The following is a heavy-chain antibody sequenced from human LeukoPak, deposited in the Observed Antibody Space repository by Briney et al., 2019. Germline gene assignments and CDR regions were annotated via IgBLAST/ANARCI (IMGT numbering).Heavy chain of an antibody. J-gene: IGHJ6*02. CDR2: ISYDGSNK. CDR1: GFTLSSYA. D-gene: IGHD2-2*01. V-gene: IGHV3-30*04. Sequence: GGSLRLSCAASGFTLSSYAMHWVRQAPGKGLEWVAVISYDGSNKYYADSVKGRFTISRDNSKNTLYPQMNSLRAEDTAVYYCERLPAADYGMDVWGQGTTVTVSS. CDR3: ERLPAADYGMDV.